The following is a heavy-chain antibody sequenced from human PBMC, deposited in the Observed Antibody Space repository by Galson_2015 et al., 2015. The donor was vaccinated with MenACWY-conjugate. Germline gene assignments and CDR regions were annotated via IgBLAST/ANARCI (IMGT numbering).Heavy chain of an antibody. CDR3: ARAPQVVPAAIRVDWFDP. Sequence: SVKVSCKASGYTFTSYAMHWVRQAPGQRLEWMGWINAGNGNTKYSQKFQGRVTITRDTSASTAYMELSSLRSEDTAVYYCARAPQVVPAAIRVDWFDPWGQGTLVTVSS. J-gene: IGHJ5*02. CDR1: GYTFTSYA. CDR2: INAGNGNT. V-gene: IGHV1-3*01. D-gene: IGHD2-2*02.